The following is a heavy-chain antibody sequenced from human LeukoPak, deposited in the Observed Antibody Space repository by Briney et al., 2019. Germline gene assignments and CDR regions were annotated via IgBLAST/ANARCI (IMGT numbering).Heavy chain of an antibody. J-gene: IGHJ4*02. CDR2: VWSDGSNK. CDR1: GFTFSRYG. D-gene: IGHD3-3*01. Sequence: GRSLRLSCAASGFTFSRYGMHWVRQAPGKGLEWVAVVWSDGSNKYYADSVKGRFTISRDNSKNTLYLQMSSLRTEDTAVYYCARVGVPSSNYYDFWSGYYYFDYWGQGTLVTVSS. V-gene: IGHV3-33*01. CDR3: ARVGVPSSNYYDFWSGYYYFDY.